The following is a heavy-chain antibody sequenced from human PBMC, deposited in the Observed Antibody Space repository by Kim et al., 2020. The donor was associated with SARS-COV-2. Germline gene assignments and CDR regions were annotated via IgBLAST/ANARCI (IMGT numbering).Heavy chain of an antibody. V-gene: IGHV3-33*08. Sequence: GGSLSLSCAASGFTFSSYGMHWVRQAPGKGLEWVAVIWYDGSNKYYADSVKGRFTISRDNSKNTLYLQMNSLRAEDTAVYYCARDALTGTWETYYFDYWGQGTLVTVSS. CDR3: ARDALTGTWETYYFDY. D-gene: IGHD1-7*01. CDR2: IWYDGSNK. CDR1: GFTFSSYG. J-gene: IGHJ4*02.